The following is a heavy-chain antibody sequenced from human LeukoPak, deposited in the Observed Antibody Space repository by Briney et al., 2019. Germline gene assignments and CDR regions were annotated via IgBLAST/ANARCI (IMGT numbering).Heavy chain of an antibody. V-gene: IGHV4-39*01. CDR1: GGSISSSSYY. CDR3: ARGLEYDILTGYYTYYFDY. D-gene: IGHD3-9*01. Sequence: SETLSLTCTVSGGSISSSSYYWGWIRQPPGKGLEWIGSIYYSGSTYYNPSLKSRVTISVDTSKNQFSLKLSSVTAADTAVYYCARGLEYDILTGYYTYYFDYWGQGTLVTVSS. CDR2: IYYSGST. J-gene: IGHJ4*02.